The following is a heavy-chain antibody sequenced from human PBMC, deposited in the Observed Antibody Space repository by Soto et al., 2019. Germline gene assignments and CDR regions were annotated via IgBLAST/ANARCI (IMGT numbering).Heavy chain of an antibody. V-gene: IGHV4-61*01. CDR3: ARDFAYFDS. Sequence: QVQLQESGPGLVKPSETLSLTCTVSGGSFKSGSYSWSWIRQPPGKGLEWIGYVYHTGRTSYNPSLKSRVSISMDTSKNQFSLNLDSVTGADTAVYFCARDFAYFDSWGQGTLVTVSS. D-gene: IGHD3-3*01. CDR1: GGSFKSGSYS. J-gene: IGHJ4*02. CDR2: VYHTGRT.